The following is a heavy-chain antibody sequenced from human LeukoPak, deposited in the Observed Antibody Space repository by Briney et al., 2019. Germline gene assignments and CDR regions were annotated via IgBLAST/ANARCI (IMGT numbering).Heavy chain of an antibody. V-gene: IGHV4-59*01. CDR3: ARGGGIQLWSTGFDY. CDR2: IYYSGST. CDR1: GGSISSYY. Sequence: SETLSLTCTVSGGSISSYYWSWIRQPPGNGLEWIGYIYYSGSTNYNPSLKSRVTISVDTSKNQFSLKLSSVTAADTAVYYCARGGGIQLWSTGFDYWGQGTLVTVSS. J-gene: IGHJ4*02. D-gene: IGHD5-18*01.